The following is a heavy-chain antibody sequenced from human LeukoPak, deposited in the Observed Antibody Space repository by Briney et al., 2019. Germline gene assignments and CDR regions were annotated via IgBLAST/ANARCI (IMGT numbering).Heavy chain of an antibody. CDR3: ASSALGLVRSGSVLKFDY. V-gene: IGHV4-59*01. J-gene: IGHJ4*02. D-gene: IGHD3-3*01. CDR2: IYYSGST. CDR1: GGSISSYY. Sequence: SETLSLTCTVSGGSISSYYWSWIRQPPGKGLEWIGYIYYSGSTNYNPSLKSRVTISVDTSKNQFSLKLSSVTAADTAVYYCASSALGLVRSGSVLKFDYWGQGTLVTVSS.